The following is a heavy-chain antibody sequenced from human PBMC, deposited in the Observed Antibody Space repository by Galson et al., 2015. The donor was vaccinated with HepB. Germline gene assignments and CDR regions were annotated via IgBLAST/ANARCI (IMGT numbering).Heavy chain of an antibody. Sequence: SLRLSCAASGFTFSSYAMSWVRQAPGKGLEWVSTFSDSGGRTYYADSVKGRFTISRDNSKNTLHLQMDSLRAEDTAVYYCARGPAIIVAHFDYWGQGTLVTVSS. V-gene: IGHV3-23*01. CDR3: ARGPAIIVAHFDY. D-gene: IGHD5-12*01. CDR1: GFTFSSYA. J-gene: IGHJ4*02. CDR2: FSDSGGRT.